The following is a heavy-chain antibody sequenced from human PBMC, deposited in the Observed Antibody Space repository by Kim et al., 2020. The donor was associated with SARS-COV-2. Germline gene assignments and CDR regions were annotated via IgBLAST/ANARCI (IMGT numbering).Heavy chain of an antibody. V-gene: IGHV3-33*01. CDR3: ARDRLSRLMITFGGVIDYGMDV. Sequence: GGSLRLSCAASGFTFSSYGMHWVRQAPGKGLEWVAVIWYDGSNKYYVDSVKGRFTISRDNSKNTLYLQMNSLRAEDTAVYYCARDRLSRLMITFGGVIDYGMDVWGQGTTVTVSS. CDR1: GFTFSSYG. J-gene: IGHJ6*02. CDR2: IWYDGSNK. D-gene: IGHD3-16*02.